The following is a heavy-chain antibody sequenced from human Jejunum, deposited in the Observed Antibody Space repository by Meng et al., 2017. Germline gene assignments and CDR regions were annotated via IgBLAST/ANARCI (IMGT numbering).Heavy chain of an antibody. Sequence: ASVKVSCKASGYTFSYYAMHWLRQAPGQRPEWMGWINADSGNTKYSRNLQGRVTITRDTSTNTVYMELRSLRSEDTAIYYCARVEGDGYNYSYYYYGMDVWGQGTTVTVAS. CDR1: GYTFSYYA. CDR3: ARVEGDGYNYSYYYYGMDV. CDR2: INADSGNT. D-gene: IGHD5-24*01. J-gene: IGHJ6*01. V-gene: IGHV1-3*01.